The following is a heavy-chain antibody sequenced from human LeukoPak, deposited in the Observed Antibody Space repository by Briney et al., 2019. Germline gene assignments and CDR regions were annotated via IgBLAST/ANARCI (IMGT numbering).Heavy chain of an antibody. CDR2: TYYISKWYN. V-gene: IGHV6-1*01. D-gene: IGHD2-8*02. CDR1: GDSVSSNRAT. CDR3: ARDQSWTTGFDI. Sequence: SQTLSLTCAISGDSVSSNRATWNWIRQSPSRGLEWLGRTYYISKWYNDYAVSVKSRITINPDTSKNQFSLQLNSVTPEDTAVYFCARDQSWTTGFDIWGQGTMVTVSP. J-gene: IGHJ3*02.